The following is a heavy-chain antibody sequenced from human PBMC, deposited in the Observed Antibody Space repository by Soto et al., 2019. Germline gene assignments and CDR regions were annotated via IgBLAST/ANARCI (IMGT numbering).Heavy chain of an antibody. D-gene: IGHD1-7*01. CDR2: ISGSGGST. Sequence: GGSLRLSCAASGFTFSSYAMSWVRQAPGKGLEWVSAISGSGGSTYYADSVKGRFTISRDDSQNTLYLQMNSLTTEDTAVYYCARGTPNWNYPPWGQGTLVTVSS. J-gene: IGHJ5*02. CDR1: GFTFSSYA. CDR3: ARGTPNWNYPP. V-gene: IGHV3-23*01.